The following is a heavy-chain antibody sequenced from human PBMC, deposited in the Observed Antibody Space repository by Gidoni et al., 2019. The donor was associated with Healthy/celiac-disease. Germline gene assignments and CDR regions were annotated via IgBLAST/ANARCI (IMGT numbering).Heavy chain of an antibody. CDR3: ATLGGGDSSGYRTPDYFDY. V-gene: IGHV4-34*01. CDR1: GGSFSGYS. J-gene: IGHJ4*02. Sequence: QVQLQQWGAGLLKPSETLSLTCAVYGGSFSGYSWRWIRQPPGKGLEWIGEINHSGRTNYNPSLKSRVTISVDTSKNQFSLKLSSVTAADTAVYYCATLGGGDSSGYRTPDYFDYWGQGTLVTVSS. CDR2: INHSGRT. D-gene: IGHD3-22*01.